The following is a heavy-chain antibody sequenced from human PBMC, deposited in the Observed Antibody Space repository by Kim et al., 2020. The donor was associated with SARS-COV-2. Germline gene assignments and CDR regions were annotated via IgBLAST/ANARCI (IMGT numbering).Heavy chain of an antibody. V-gene: IGHV4-34*01. D-gene: IGHD3-22*01. J-gene: IGHJ6*02. Sequence: PSLKIRVTISVDTSKNQFSRKLSSVTAADTAVYYCARAEQIVVVTRGMDVWGQGTTVTVSS. CDR3: ARAEQIVVVTRGMDV.